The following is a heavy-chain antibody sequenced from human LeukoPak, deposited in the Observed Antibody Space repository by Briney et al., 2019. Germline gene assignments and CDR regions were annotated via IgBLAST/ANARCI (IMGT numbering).Heavy chain of an antibody. D-gene: IGHD1-1*01. V-gene: IGHV1-2*06. J-gene: IGHJ5*02. Sequence: GASVKVSCKGSGYTFTGYYMYWVRQAPGQGLEWMGRSNPNSGGTNYAQKFQGRVTMTRDTSISTAYMELSRLRSDDTAAYYCARDLGGIKPFAPWGQGTLVTVSS. CDR1: GYTFTGYY. CDR3: ARDLGGIKPFAP. CDR2: SNPNSGGT.